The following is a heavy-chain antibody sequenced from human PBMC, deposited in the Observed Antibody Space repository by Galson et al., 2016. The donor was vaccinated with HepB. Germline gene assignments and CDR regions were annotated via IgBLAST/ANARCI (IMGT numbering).Heavy chain of an antibody. CDR3: ARDPTYSFSWPYFDY. Sequence: SLRLSCAASEFTFSSYSMNWVRQAPGKGLEWVSYINGDSGRIYYADSVKGRFTISRDNAKNSLYLQKNSLRPEDTAIYYCARDPTYSFSWPYFDYWGQGALVTVAS. CDR2: INGDSGRI. CDR1: EFTFSSYS. J-gene: IGHJ4*02. V-gene: IGHV3-48*04. D-gene: IGHD6-13*01.